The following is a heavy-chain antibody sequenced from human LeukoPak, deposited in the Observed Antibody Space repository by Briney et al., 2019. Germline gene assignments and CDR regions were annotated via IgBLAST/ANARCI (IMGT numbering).Heavy chain of an antibody. Sequence: SETLSLTCSVSGGSISSYYWSWIRQPAGKGLEWIGRIYSSGTITYNPSLQSRVTMSVDTSKNEFSLKMSSVTAADTAVYYCTRDSGTTGEVKFDPWGQGTLIAVSS. CDR3: TRDSGTTGEVKFDP. J-gene: IGHJ5*02. D-gene: IGHD3-10*01. CDR1: GGSISSYY. V-gene: IGHV4-4*07. CDR2: IYSSGTI.